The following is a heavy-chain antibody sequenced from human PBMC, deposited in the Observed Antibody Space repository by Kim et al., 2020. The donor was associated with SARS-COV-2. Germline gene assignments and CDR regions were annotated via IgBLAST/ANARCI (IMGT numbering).Heavy chain of an antibody. CDR1: GDSVSTDIG. CDR3: AKGWLKVGFDY. D-gene: IGHD1-26*01. V-gene: IGHV6-1*01. CDR2: TYYRSKWYK. Sequence: SQTLSLTCAIFGDSVSTDIGWNWIRQSPSRGLEWLGRTYYRSKWYKDYAVSVKSRITINSDTSKNQFSLQLLSVTAADTAAYYCAKGWLKVGFDYWGQG. J-gene: IGHJ4*02.